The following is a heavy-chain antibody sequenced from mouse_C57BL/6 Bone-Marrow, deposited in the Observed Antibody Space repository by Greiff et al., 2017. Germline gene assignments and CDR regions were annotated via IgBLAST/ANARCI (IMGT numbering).Heavy chain of an antibody. CDR1: GYTFTSYW. V-gene: IGHV1-55*01. D-gene: IGHD1-1*02. CDR2: IYPGSGRT. Sequence: QVQLQQPGAELVKPGASVKMSCKASGYTFTSYWITWVKQRPGQGLEWIGDIYPGSGRTTYNEKFKSKATLTVYTSSSTAYMQLSSLTSEVSAVYYCAKRWDYFDYWGQGTTLSVSA. CDR3: AKRWDYFDY. J-gene: IGHJ2*01.